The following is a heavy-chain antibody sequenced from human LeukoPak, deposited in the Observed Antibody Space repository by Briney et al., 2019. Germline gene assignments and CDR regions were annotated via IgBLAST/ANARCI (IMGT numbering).Heavy chain of an antibody. Sequence: GGSLRLSCAASGFTFSSYAMSWVRQAPGKGLEWVSAISGSGGSTYYADSVKGRFTISRDNSKNTVYLQMNSLRAEDTAVYYCARGLQASAIVVVPAAWNGMDVWGQGTTVTVSS. CDR3: ARGLQASAIVVVPAAWNGMDV. J-gene: IGHJ6*02. D-gene: IGHD2-2*01. CDR1: GFTFSSYA. CDR2: ISGSGGST. V-gene: IGHV3-23*01.